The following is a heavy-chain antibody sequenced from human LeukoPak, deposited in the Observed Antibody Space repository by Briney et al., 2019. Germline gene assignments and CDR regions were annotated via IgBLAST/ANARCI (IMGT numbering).Heavy chain of an antibody. CDR3: AREDVFSRGDWFDP. J-gene: IGHJ5*02. CDR2: IYYSGST. Sequence: SETLSLTCTVSGGSISSYYWSWIRQPPGKGLEWIGYIYYSGSTNYNPSLKSRVTISVDTSKNQFSLKLSSVTAADTAVYYCAREDVFSRGDWFDPWGQGTLVTVSS. D-gene: IGHD2-21*01. CDR1: GGSISSYY. V-gene: IGHV4-59*01.